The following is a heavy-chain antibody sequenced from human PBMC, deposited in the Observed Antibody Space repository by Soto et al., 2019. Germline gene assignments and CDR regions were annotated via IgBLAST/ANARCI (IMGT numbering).Heavy chain of an antibody. CDR3: AGGDRWYTRFHY. CDR1: GGSVNNGCYY. CDR2: MYYSGTT. V-gene: IGHV4-31*03. D-gene: IGHD2-8*01. J-gene: IGHJ4*02. Sequence: SETLSLTGTVSGGSVNNGCYYWSWIRQHPGMDLEWIGYMYYSGTTYYNPTLKSRVDISIDTSKNQFSLQLTSVTAADTAVYYCAGGDRWYTRFHYWGKGTLVPVFS.